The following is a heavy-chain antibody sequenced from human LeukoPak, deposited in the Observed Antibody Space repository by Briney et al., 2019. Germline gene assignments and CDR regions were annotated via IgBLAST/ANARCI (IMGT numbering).Heavy chain of an antibody. CDR3: ARGPDYGGPL. V-gene: IGHV3-74*01. D-gene: IGHD4-23*01. Sequence: GGSLRLSCVASGFTFTNYWMHWVRQAPGKGLVWVARMNSDASSTSYADSVKGRFSISRDNARKTLYLQMNSLRAEDTAVYYCARGPDYGGPLRGQGTLVTVSP. CDR2: MNSDASST. J-gene: IGHJ4*02. CDR1: GFTFTNYW.